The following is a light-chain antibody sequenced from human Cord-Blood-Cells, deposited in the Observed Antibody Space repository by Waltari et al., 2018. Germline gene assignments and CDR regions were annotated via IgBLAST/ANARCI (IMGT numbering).Light chain of an antibody. CDR3: QTWGTGIRV. V-gene: IGLV4-69*01. J-gene: IGLJ3*02. CDR1: SWHSSYP. CDR2: LNSDGSH. Sequence: HLLLTPSPSASASLRASVKLTCTLSSWHSSYPIASHQQQPEKGPRYLMKLNSDGSHSKGDGIPDRFSGSSSGAERYLTISSLQSEDEADYYCQTWGTGIRVFGGGTKLTVL.